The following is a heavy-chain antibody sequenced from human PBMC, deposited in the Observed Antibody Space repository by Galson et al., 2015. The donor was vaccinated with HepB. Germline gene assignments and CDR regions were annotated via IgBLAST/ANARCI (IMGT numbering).Heavy chain of an antibody. Sequence: SVKVSCKASGYTFTGYYMHWVRQAPGQGLEWMGWINPNSGGTNYAQKFQGWVTMTRDTSISTAYMELSRLRSDDTAVYYCARSFYDSSGYYYVGGYEHFDYWGQGTLVTVSS. CDR3: ARSFYDSSGYYYVGGYEHFDY. V-gene: IGHV1-2*04. D-gene: IGHD3-22*01. CDR1: GYTFTGYY. J-gene: IGHJ4*02. CDR2: INPNSGGT.